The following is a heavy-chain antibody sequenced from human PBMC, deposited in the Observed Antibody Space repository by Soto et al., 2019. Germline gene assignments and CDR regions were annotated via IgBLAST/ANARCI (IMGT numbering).Heavy chain of an antibody. V-gene: IGHV4-59*01. Sequence: TSETLSLTCTVSGGSINAYYWICIRQPPGKGLEWIGYVDYSGNSDSSPSLKSRVTISIDTSKKQVSLKLNSVTAADTAVYYCARNWFSVAGRFHFDYWGQGIPVTVSS. D-gene: IGHD6-19*01. J-gene: IGHJ4*02. CDR2: VDYSGNS. CDR3: ARNWFSVAGRFHFDY. CDR1: GGSINAYY.